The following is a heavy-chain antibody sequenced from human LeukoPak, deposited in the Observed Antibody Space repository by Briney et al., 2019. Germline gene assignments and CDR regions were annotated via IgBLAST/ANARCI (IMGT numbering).Heavy chain of an antibody. V-gene: IGHV3-23*01. CDR2: ISGRTGST. CDR1: GESLNDYY. J-gene: IGHJ4*02. Sequence: PSETLSLTCGVHGESLNDYYWSWVRQAPGKGLEWVSAISGRTGSTYYSDSVKGRFTISRDNSKSTLYLQMDSLRAEDTAVYYCAKCGNSGCHLIDYWGQGTLVTVSS. D-gene: IGHD5-12*01. CDR3: AKCGNSGCHLIDY.